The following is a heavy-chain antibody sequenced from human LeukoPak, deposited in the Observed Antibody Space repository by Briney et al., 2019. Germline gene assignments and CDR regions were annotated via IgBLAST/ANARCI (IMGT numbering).Heavy chain of an antibody. CDR2: INHSGST. V-gene: IGHV4-34*01. CDR3: ARGRLRYFFQH. CDR1: GGSFSGYY. J-gene: IGHJ1*01. Sequence: PSETLSLTCAVYGGSFSGYYWSWIRQPPGKGLEWIGEINHSGSTNYNPSLKSRVTISVDTPKNQFSLKLSSVTAADTAVYYCARGRLRYFFQHWGQGTLVTVSS. D-gene: IGHD3-9*01.